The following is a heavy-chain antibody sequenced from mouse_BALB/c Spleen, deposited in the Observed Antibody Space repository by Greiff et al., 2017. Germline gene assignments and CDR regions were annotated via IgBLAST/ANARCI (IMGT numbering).Heavy chain of an antibody. J-gene: IGHJ3*01. V-gene: IGHV3-2*02. CDR3: ARGYRYGAWFAY. CDR2: ISYSGST. D-gene: IGHD2-14*01. CDR1: GYSITSDYA. Sequence: EVMLVESGPGLVKPSQSLSLTCTVTGYSITSDYAWNWIRQFPGNKLEWMGYISYSGSTSYNPSLKSRISITRDTSKNQFFLQLNSVTTEDTATYYCARGYRYGAWFAYWGQGTLVTVSA.